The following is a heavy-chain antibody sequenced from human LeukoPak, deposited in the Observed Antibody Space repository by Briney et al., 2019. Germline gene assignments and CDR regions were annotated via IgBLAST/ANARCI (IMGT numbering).Heavy chain of an antibody. D-gene: IGHD1-26*01. J-gene: IGHJ5*02. Sequence: PGGSLRLSCAASGFTFSAYTMHWVRQAPGKGLEFMAVISNDGNNKYYADSVKGRFTISRDNSKNTLYLQMNSLRAEDTAVYYCAKAKWELRPNWFDPWGQGTLVTVSS. V-gene: IGHV3-30-3*01. CDR3: AKAKWELRPNWFDP. CDR1: GFTFSAYT. CDR2: ISNDGNNK.